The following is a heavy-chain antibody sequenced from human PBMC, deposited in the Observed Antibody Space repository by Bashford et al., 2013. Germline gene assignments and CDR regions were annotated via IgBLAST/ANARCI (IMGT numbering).Heavy chain of an antibody. Sequence: WVRQMPGKGLEWVGFIDPTNSKSTYSPSFQGQVTFSIDTSIRTAYLQWGSLEPSDTAIYYCAKVGPVTGPHSAYYYFSMDVWGQGTAVTVSS. J-gene: IGHJ6*02. CDR3: AKVGPVTGPHSAYYYFSMDV. CDR2: IDPTNSKS. D-gene: IGHD3/OR15-3a*01. V-gene: IGHV5-51*01.